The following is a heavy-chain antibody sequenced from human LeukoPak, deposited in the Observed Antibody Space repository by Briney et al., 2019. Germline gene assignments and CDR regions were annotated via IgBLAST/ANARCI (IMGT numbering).Heavy chain of an antibody. CDR2: ISSSGSTI. J-gene: IGHJ4*02. CDR3: ARPKSHSSGWYGPFDY. D-gene: IGHD6-19*01. V-gene: IGHV3-48*03. CDR1: GFTFSSYE. Sequence: PGGSLRLSCAASGFTFSSYEMNWVRQAPGKGLEWVSYISSSGSTIYYADSVKGRFTISRDNAKNSLYLQMNSLKASDTAMYYCARPKSHSSGWYGPFDYWGQGTLVTVSS.